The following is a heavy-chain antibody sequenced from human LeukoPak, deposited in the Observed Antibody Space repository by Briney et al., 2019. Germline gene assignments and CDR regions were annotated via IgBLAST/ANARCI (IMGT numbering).Heavy chain of an antibody. J-gene: IGHJ4*02. CDR2: IKQDGSEK. Sequence: GGSLRLSCAASGFTFSSYWMSWVRQAPGKGLEWVANIKQDGSEKYYVDSVKGRFTISRDNAKNSLYLQMNSLRAEDTAVYYCARDRTPPYYYDSSGYSDYWGQGTLVTVSS. D-gene: IGHD3-22*01. V-gene: IGHV3-7*01. CDR1: GFTFSSYW. CDR3: ARDRTPPYYYDSSGYSDY.